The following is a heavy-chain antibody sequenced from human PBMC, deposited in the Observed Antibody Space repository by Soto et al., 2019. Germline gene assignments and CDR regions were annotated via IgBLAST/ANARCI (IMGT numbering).Heavy chain of an antibody. J-gene: IGHJ4*02. CDR2: ISYDGSNK. CDR1: GFTFSSYG. CDR3: ANSPYYYGSGTVDY. Sequence: QVQLVESGGGVVQPGRSLRLSCAASGFTFSSYGMHWVRQAPGKGLEWVAVISYDGSNKYYADSVKGRFTISRDNSKNTLYLQMNSLRAEDTAGYYCANSPYYYGSGTVDYWGQGTLVTVSS. V-gene: IGHV3-30*18. D-gene: IGHD3-10*01.